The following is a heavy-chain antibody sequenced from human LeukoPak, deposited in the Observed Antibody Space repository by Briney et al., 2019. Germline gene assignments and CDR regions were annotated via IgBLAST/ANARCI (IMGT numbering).Heavy chain of an antibody. Sequence: SSETLSLTCTVSGGSISSSSYYWGWIRQPPGKGLEWIGTIHYSGRTYYNPSLESRVTISVDTSKNQFSLKLTSVTAADTTVYYCARLDSLDLITYWGQGTLVTVSS. CDR3: ARLDSLDLITY. CDR1: GGSISSSSYY. V-gene: IGHV4-39*01. J-gene: IGHJ4*02. CDR2: IHYSGRT. D-gene: IGHD3-9*01.